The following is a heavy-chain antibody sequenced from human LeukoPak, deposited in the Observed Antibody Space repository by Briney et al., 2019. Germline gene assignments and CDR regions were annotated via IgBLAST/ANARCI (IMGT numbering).Heavy chain of an antibody. Sequence: GGSLRLSCAASGFTFSDYYMGWIRQAPGKGLEWLSYISGSGTTIFYADSVKGRFTISRDNAKNSLDLQMNSLRAEDTAVYFCGRDFGLIGTKRSFDIWGQGTMVTVSS. V-gene: IGHV3-11*01. D-gene: IGHD1-7*01. J-gene: IGHJ3*02. CDR2: ISGSGTTI. CDR1: GFTFSDYY. CDR3: GRDFGLIGTKRSFDI.